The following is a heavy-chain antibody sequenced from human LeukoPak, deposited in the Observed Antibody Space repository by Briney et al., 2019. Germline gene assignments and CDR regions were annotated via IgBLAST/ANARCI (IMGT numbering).Heavy chain of an antibody. Sequence: ASVKVSCKASGGTFSSYAINWVRQATGQGLEWMGWMNPNSGNTGYAQKFQGRVTMTRNTSISTAYMELSSLRSEDTAVYYCARWPFDYRFGELYYYYYGMDVWGQGTTVTVSS. V-gene: IGHV1-8*02. D-gene: IGHD3-10*01. CDR3: ARWPFDYRFGELYYYYYGMDV. CDR2: MNPNSGNT. J-gene: IGHJ6*02. CDR1: GGTFSSYA.